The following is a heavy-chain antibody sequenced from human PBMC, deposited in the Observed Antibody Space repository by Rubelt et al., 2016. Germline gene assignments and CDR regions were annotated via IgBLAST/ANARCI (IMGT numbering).Heavy chain of an antibody. J-gene: IGHJ4*02. Sequence: EVQLVESGGGLVQPGGSLRLSCAASGLTLGNYWMNRVRQAPGKGLEWVANIKQDESEEHYADSVKGRFTISRDNAKNSGYLQMNSLRAEDTAVYYCARDYGDYWGQGTLVTVSS. CDR2: IKQDESEE. D-gene: IGHD4-17*01. CDR3: ARDYGDY. V-gene: IGHV3-7*04. CDR1: GLTLGNYW.